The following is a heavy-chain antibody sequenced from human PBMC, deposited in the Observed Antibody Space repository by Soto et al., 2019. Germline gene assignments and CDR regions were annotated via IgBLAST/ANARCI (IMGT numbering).Heavy chain of an antibody. D-gene: IGHD1-26*01. J-gene: IGHJ4*02. Sequence: QLQLQESGPGLVKPSETLSLSCTVSGGSISGSSYYWGWIRQPPGKGLEWIGSFYFSGSPYNNPSRQSRVXXXVXXSKNQFSLNLSSVTAADTAVYYCARLLVAAAHTDYWGQGTLVTVSS. CDR1: GGSISGSSYY. CDR3: ARLLVAAAHTDY. V-gene: IGHV4-39*01. CDR2: FYFSGSP.